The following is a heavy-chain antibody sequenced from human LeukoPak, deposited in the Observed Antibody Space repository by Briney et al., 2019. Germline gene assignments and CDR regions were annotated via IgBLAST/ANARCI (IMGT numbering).Heavy chain of an antibody. CDR1: GFTFSNAW. CDR3: TTAPFVVVIPHDAFDI. Sequence: KPGGSLRLSCAASGFTFSNAWMSWVRQAPGKGLEWVGRIKSKTDGGTTDYAAPVKGRFTISRDDSKNTLYLQMNSLKTEDTAVYYCTTAPFVVVIPHDAFDIWGQGQWSPSLQ. CDR2: IKSKTDGGTT. V-gene: IGHV3-15*01. D-gene: IGHD3-22*01. J-gene: IGHJ3*02.